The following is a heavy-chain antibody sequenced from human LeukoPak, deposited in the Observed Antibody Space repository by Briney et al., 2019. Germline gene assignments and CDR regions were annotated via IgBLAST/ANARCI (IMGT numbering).Heavy chain of an antibody. V-gene: IGHV3-23*01. CDR1: GFTFTRQA. Sequence: PGGSLRLSCAPSGFTFTRQAMSWVRQAPGKGLEWVSVITGSGGSIDYADSVKGRFIISRDNSKNTLYLQMNSLRAEDTAVYYCAKSMTGNRGYYFDYWGQGTLVTVSS. CDR2: ITGSGGSI. D-gene: IGHD3-10*01. J-gene: IGHJ4*02. CDR3: AKSMTGNRGYYFDY.